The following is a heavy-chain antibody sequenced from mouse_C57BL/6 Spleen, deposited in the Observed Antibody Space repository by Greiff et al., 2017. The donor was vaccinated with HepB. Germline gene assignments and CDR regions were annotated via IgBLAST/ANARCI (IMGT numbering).Heavy chain of an antibody. CDR3: ARGYDYDGGYYFDY. CDR2: IDPSDSYT. V-gene: IGHV1-69*01. Sequence: QVQLQQPGAELVMPGASVKLSCKASGYTFTSYWMHWVKQRPGQGLEWIGEIDPSDSYTNYNQKFKGKSTLTVDKSSSTAYMQLSSLTSEDSAVYYGARGYDYDGGYYFDYWGQGTTLTVSS. CDR1: GYTFTSYW. D-gene: IGHD2-4*01. J-gene: IGHJ2*01.